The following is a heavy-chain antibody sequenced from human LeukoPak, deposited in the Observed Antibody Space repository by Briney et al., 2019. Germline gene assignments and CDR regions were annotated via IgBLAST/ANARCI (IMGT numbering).Heavy chain of an antibody. D-gene: IGHD3-22*01. CDR3: ARAYSFGYDSSGYYYAY. J-gene: IGHJ4*02. CDR1: GFTVSSNY. Sequence: GGSLRLSCAASGFTVSSNYMSWVRQAPGKGLEWVSVSYSGGTTYYADSVKGRFTISRDSSKNTLYLQMNSLRVEDTAVYYCARAYSFGYDSSGYYYAYWGQGTLVTVSS. CDR2: SYSGGTT. V-gene: IGHV3-53*01.